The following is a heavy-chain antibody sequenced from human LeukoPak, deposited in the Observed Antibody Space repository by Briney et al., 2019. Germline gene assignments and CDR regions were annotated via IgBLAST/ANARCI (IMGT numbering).Heavy chain of an antibody. D-gene: IGHD6-19*01. J-gene: IGHJ4*02. V-gene: IGHV6-1*01. CDR2: TYYRSKWYN. Sequence: SQTLSLTCAISGDSVSSNSAAWNWIRQSPSRGLEWLGRTYYRSKWYNDYAVSVKSRITINPDTSKNRSSLQLNSVTPEDTAVYYCARGWRDSSGWHFDYWGQGTLVTVSS. CDR3: ARGWRDSSGWHFDY. CDR1: GDSVSSNSAA.